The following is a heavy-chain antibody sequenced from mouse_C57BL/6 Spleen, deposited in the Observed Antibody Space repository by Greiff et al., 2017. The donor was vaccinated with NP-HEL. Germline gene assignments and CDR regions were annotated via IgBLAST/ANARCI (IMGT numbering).Heavy chain of an antibody. J-gene: IGHJ4*01. Sequence: QVQLQQPGAELVKPGASVKMSCKASGYTFTSYWITWVKQRPGQGLEWIGDIYPGSGSTNYNEKFKSKATLTVDTSSSTAYMQLSSLTSEDSAVYYCARRTRSSYDAMDYWGQGTSVTVSS. CDR1: GYTFTSYW. CDR2: IYPGSGST. V-gene: IGHV1-55*01. CDR3: ARRTRSSYDAMDY. D-gene: IGHD1-1*01.